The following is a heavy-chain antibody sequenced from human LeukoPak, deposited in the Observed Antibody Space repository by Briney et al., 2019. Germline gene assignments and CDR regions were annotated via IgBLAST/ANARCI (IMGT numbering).Heavy chain of an antibody. V-gene: IGHV4-39*07. CDR1: GGSISSHNYY. J-gene: IGHJ3*02. D-gene: IGHD1-26*01. Sequence: SETLSLTCTVSGGSISSHNYYWGCIRQPPGKGLEWIGNIYYSGSTFYNSSLKSRVTISVDTSKNQFSLKLSTVTAADTAVYYCARGSGELGATGAFDIWGQGTMVTVSS. CDR3: ARGSGELGATGAFDI. CDR2: IYYSGST.